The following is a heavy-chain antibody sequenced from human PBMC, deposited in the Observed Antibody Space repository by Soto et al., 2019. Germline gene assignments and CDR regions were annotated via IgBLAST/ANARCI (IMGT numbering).Heavy chain of an antibody. V-gene: IGHV3-66*01. D-gene: IGHD3-16*01. CDR1: GFTVSSNY. CDR3: ARSITFGGVPL. J-gene: IGHJ4*02. CDR2: IYSGGST. Sequence: EVQLVESGGGLVQPGGSLRPSCAASGFTVSSNYMSWVRQAPGKGLEWVSVIYSGGSTYYSDSVKGRFSISRDNSKNTLYLQMNSLRAEDTAVYYCARSITFGGVPLWGQGTLVTVSS.